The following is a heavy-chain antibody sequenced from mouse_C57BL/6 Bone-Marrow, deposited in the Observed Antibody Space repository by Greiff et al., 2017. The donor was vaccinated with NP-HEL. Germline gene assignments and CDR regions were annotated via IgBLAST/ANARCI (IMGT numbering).Heavy chain of an antibody. Sequence: EVQRVESGPGLVKPSQSLSLTCSVTGYSITSGYYWNWIRQFPGNKLEWMGYISYDGSNNYNPSLKNRISITRDTSKNQFFLKLNSVTTEVTATYYCARQRHPITTVDYWGQGTTLTVSS. J-gene: IGHJ2*01. CDR3: ARQRHPITTVDY. D-gene: IGHD1-1*01. V-gene: IGHV3-6*01. CDR2: ISYDGSN. CDR1: GYSITSGYY.